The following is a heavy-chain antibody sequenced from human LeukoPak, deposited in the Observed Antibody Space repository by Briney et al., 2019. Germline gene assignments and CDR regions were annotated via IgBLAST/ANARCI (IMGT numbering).Heavy chain of an antibody. V-gene: IGHV3-23*01. CDR3: ARDSNTRN. CDR2: ISGSGGTT. Sequence: PGGSLRLSCADSGFTFSDYAMSWVRQAPGKGLEWVSSISGSGGTTYYADSVRGRFSIYRDNSKNTLYLQMNSLRAEDTAVYYCARDSNTRNWGQGTLVTVSS. CDR1: GFTFSDYA. J-gene: IGHJ4*02. D-gene: IGHD1-26*01.